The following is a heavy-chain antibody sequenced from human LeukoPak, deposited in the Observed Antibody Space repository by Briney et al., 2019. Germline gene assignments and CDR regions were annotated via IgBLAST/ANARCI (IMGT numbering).Heavy chain of an antibody. CDR1: GFTFSSYS. J-gene: IGHJ4*02. V-gene: IGHV3-21*01. D-gene: IGHD5-18*01. Sequence: AGGSLRLSCAASGFTFSSYSMNWVRQAPGKGLEWVSSISSSSSYIYYADSVKGRFTISRDNAKNSLYLQMNSLRAEDTAVYYCAREAAMAATYFDYWGQGTLVTVSS. CDR3: AREAAMAATYFDY. CDR2: ISSSSSYI.